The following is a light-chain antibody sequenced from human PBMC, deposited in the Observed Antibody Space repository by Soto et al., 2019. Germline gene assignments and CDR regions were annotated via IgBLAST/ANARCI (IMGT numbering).Light chain of an antibody. V-gene: IGLV2-14*01. CDR3: SSYTSSSTLGV. CDR2: DVS. Sequence: QSVLTQPASVSGSPGQSITISCTGTSSDVGGYDYVSWYQHHPGKAPKLMIYDVSNRPSGVSSRFSGSKSDNTASLTIYGLQAEDEADYYCSSYTSSSTLGVFGGGTQLTVL. CDR1: SSDVGGYDY. J-gene: IGLJ3*02.